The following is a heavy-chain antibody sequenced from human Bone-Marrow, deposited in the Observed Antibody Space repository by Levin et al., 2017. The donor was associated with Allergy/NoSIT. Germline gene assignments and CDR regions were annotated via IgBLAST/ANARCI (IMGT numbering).Heavy chain of an antibody. CDR2: IYYSGST. D-gene: IGHD3-10*01. Sequence: SETLSLTCTVSGGSISSYYWSWIRQPPGKGLEWIGYIYYSGSTNYNPSLKSRVTISVDTSKNQFSLKLSSVTAADTAVYYCARQVRGADYWGQGTLVTVSS. CDR1: GGSISSYY. J-gene: IGHJ4*02. V-gene: IGHV4-59*01. CDR3: ARQVRGADY.